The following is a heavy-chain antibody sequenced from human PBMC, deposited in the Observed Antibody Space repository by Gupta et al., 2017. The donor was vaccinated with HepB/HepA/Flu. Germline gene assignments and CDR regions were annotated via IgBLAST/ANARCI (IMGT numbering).Heavy chain of an antibody. CDR2: IYSGGST. Sequence: EVQLVASGGGLIQPGGSLRLSCAASGFTVSSNYMSWVRQAPGKGLEWVSVIYSGGSTYYADSVKGRFTISRDNSKNTLYLQMNSLRAEDTAVYYCARENVDTAMVRWFDPWGQGTLVTVSS. CDR1: GFTVSSNY. CDR3: ARENVDTAMVRWFDP. D-gene: IGHD5-18*01. V-gene: IGHV3-53*01. J-gene: IGHJ5*02.